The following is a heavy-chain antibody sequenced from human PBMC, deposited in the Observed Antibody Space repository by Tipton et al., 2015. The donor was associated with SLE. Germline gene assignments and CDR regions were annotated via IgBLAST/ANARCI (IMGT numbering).Heavy chain of an antibody. J-gene: IGHJ3*02. V-gene: IGHV4-34*01. CDR2: INHSGST. CDR3: ARGPGPIAPGRAFDI. Sequence: LRLSCAVYGGSFSGYYWSWIRQPPGKGLEWIGEINHSGSTNYNPSLKSRVTISVDTSKNQFSLKLSSVTAADTAVYYCARGPGPIAPGRAFDIWGQGTMVTVPS. D-gene: IGHD6-13*01. CDR1: GGSFSGYY.